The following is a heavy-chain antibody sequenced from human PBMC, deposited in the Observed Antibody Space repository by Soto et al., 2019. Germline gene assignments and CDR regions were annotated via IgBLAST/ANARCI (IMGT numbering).Heavy chain of an antibody. CDR2: IYYSGGT. CDR1: GGSIISSSYY. J-gene: IGHJ6*02. V-gene: IGHV4-39*01. Sequence: PSETLSLTCTFSGGSIISSSYYLGWIRQPPGKGLEWIGSIYYSGGTYYNPSLKSRVTISVDTSKNQFSLKLSSVTAADTAVYYCARHLGPFTIFGVVIIDDYYYYGMDVWGQGTTVTVSS. D-gene: IGHD3-3*01. CDR3: ARHLGPFTIFGVVIIDDYYYYGMDV.